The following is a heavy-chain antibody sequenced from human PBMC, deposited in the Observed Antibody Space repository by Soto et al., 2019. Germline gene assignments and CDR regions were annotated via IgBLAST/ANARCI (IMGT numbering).Heavy chain of an antibody. CDR1: GYSFTSYW. D-gene: IGHD2-15*01. CDR3: ARLSCSGGSCYSLPYYYYYYGMDV. J-gene: IGHJ6*02. Sequence: PGESLKISCKGSGYSFTSYWIGWVRQMPGKGLEWMGIIYPGDSDTRYSPSFQGQVTISADKSISTAYLQWSSLKASDTAMYYCARLSCSGGSCYSLPYYYYYYGMDVWGQGTTVTVSS. CDR2: IYPGDSDT. V-gene: IGHV5-51*01.